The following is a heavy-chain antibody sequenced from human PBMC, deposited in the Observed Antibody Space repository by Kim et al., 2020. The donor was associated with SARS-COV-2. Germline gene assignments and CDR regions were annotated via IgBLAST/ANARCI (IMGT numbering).Heavy chain of an antibody. CDR2: ICYDGSSK. J-gene: IGHJ6*01. V-gene: IGHV3-33*01. Sequence: GGSLRLSCAASGFTFSSYGMHWVRQAPGKGLEWVSVICYDGSSKYYADSVKGRFTISRDNSKNTLYLQMNSLRAEDTGVYYCARVFESCVPSAVPYYYY. CDR1: GFTFSSYG. D-gene: IGHD2-2*01. CDR3: ARVFESCVPSAVPYYYY.